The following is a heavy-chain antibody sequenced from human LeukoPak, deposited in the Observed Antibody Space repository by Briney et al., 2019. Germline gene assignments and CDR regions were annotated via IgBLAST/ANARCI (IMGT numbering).Heavy chain of an antibody. Sequence: GGSLRLSCAASGFTFSSYGMHWVRQAPGKGLEWVAFIRYDGSSKYYADSVKGRFTISRDNSKNTLYLQMNSLRAEDTAVYYCAKGPGYSSSWYQGWFDPWGQGTLVTVSS. J-gene: IGHJ5*02. CDR3: AKGPGYSSSWYQGWFDP. CDR2: IRYDGSSK. D-gene: IGHD6-13*01. CDR1: GFTFSSYG. V-gene: IGHV3-30*02.